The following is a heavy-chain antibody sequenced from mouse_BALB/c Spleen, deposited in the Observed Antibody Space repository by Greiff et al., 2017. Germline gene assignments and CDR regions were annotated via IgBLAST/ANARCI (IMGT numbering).Heavy chain of an antibody. J-gene: IGHJ4*01. V-gene: IGHV5-6-5*01. Sequence: EVQLVESGGGLVKPGGSLKLSCAASGFTFSSYAMSWVRQTPEKRLEWVASISSGGSTYYPDSVKGRFTISRDNARNILYLQMSSLRSEDTAMYYCARVPYYYGSSYLAMDYWGQGTSVTVSS. CDR1: GFTFSSYA. D-gene: IGHD1-1*01. CDR3: ARVPYYYGSSYLAMDY. CDR2: ISSGGST.